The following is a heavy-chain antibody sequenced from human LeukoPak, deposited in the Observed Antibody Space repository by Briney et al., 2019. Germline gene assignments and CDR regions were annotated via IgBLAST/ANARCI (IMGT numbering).Heavy chain of an antibody. J-gene: IGHJ6*03. V-gene: IGHV1-24*01. CDR2: FDPEDGET. D-gene: IGHD2-2*01. CDR3: ATTRQRCSSTSCYDEYYYYMDV. CDR1: GYTLTELS. Sequence: GASVKVSCKVSGYTLTELSMHWVRPAPGKGLEGVGGFDPEDGETIYAQKFQGRVTMNDDTSTDTAYMEMSSMRSEDTAVYYCATTRQRCSSTSCYDEYYYYMDVWGKGTTVTVSS.